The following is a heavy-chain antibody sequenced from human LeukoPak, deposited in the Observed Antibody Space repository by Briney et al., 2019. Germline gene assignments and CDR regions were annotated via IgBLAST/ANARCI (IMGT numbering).Heavy chain of an antibody. CDR1: GFTFSSYG. CDR2: ISYDGSNK. V-gene: IGHV3-30*18. D-gene: IGHD3-3*01. J-gene: IGHJ4*02. CDR3: AKDFAWY. Sequence: QTGGSLRLSCAASGFTFSSYGMHWVRQAPGKGLEWVAVISYDGSNKYYADSVKGRFTISRDNSKNTLYLQMNSLRAEDTAVYYCAKDFAWYWGQGTLVTVSS.